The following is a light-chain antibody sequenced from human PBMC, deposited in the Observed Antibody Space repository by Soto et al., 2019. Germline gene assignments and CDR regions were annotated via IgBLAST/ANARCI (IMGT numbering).Light chain of an antibody. CDR1: SSDIGGYNY. Sequence: QSALTQIPSASGSPGQSVTISCTGTSSDIGGYNYVSWYQQHPGKAPKLMIYDVTKRPSGVPDRFSGSKSGNTASLTVSGLQAEDEADYHCNSYAGNNIYVFGTGTKVTVL. V-gene: IGLV2-8*01. CDR2: DVT. CDR3: NSYAGNNIYV. J-gene: IGLJ1*01.